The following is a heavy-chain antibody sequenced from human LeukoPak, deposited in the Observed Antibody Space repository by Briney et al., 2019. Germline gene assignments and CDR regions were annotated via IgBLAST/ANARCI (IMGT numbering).Heavy chain of an antibody. Sequence: SQTLSLTCAISGDSVSSNSATWNWIRQSPSRGLEWLGRTYYRSKWYNDYAISVKSRITINSDTSKNQFSLQLNAVTPEDTAVYYCARSPQEAAEFDYWGQGTLVTVSS. CDR3: ARSPQEAAEFDY. V-gene: IGHV6-1*01. J-gene: IGHJ4*02. CDR2: TYYRSKWYN. D-gene: IGHD6-25*01. CDR1: GDSVSSNSAT.